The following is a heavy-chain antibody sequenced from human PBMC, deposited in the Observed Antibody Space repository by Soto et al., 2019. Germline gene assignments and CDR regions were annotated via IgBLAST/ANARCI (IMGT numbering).Heavy chain of an antibody. D-gene: IGHD3-22*01. CDR2: IYPGDSDT. J-gene: IGHJ5*02. CDR1: GYSFTSYW. CDR3: ARHAYDSSGYYFRHWFDP. Sequence: ESLTISCKGSGYSFTSYWIGLVRQMPGKGLEWMGIIYPGDSDTRYSPSFQGQVTISADKSISTAYLQWSSLKASDTAMYYCARHAYDSSGYYFRHWFDPWGQGTLVTVSS. V-gene: IGHV5-51*01.